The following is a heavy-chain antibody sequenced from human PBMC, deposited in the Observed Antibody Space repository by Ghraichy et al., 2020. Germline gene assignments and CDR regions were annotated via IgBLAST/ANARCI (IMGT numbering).Heavy chain of an antibody. Sequence: ETLSLTCAVYGGSFSGYYWSWIRQPPGKGLEWIGEINHSGSTNYNPSLKSRVTISVDTSKNQFSLKLSSVTAADTAVYYCARSVVVVAATPYYFDYWGQGTLVTVSS. J-gene: IGHJ4*02. D-gene: IGHD2-15*01. CDR2: INHSGST. V-gene: IGHV4-34*01. CDR1: GGSFSGYY. CDR3: ARSVVVVAATPYYFDY.